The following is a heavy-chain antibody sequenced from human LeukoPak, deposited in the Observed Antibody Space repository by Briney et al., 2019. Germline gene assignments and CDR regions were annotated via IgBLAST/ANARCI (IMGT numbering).Heavy chain of an antibody. CDR3: ARGPDYDILTGPNGP. J-gene: IGHJ5*02. CDR1: GYTFTGYY. D-gene: IGHD3-9*01. V-gene: IGHV1-2*02. CDR2: INPNSGGT. Sequence: ASVKVSCKASGYTFTGYYMHWVRQAPGQGLEWMGWINPNSGGTNYAQKFQGRVTMTRDTSISTAYMELSRLRSDDTAGYYCARGPDYDILTGPNGPWGQGTLVTVSS.